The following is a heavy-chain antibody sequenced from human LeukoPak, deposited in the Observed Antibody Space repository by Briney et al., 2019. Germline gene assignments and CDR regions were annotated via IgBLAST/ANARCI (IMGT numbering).Heavy chain of an antibody. CDR3: ARDQKLSVVDS. CDR2: IYYSGST. Sequence: SETLSLTCSVYADSISSSSYYWGWIRQPPGKGLEWIGSIYYSGSTYYNPSLKSRVIISVDTSKNQFSQKLSSVTAADTAVYYCARDQKLSVVDSWGQGSLVTVSS. D-gene: IGHD4-23*01. J-gene: IGHJ4*02. CDR1: ADSISSSSYY. V-gene: IGHV4-39*07.